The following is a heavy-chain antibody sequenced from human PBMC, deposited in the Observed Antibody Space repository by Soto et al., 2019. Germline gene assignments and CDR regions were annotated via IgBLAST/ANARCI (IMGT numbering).Heavy chain of an antibody. V-gene: IGHV4-34*01. CDR3: ARVERGTATTVVDAFDI. Sequence: QVQLQQWGAGLLKPSETLSLTCAVYGGFVSSGSYSWSWIRQPPGKGLEWIGEMSHSGGTHFNPSLKSRVTISVDTSKNQFSLKMSSVTAADTALYYCARVERGTATTVVDAFDIWGPWTMVTVSS. CDR2: MSHSGGT. CDR1: GGFVSSGSYS. J-gene: IGHJ3*02. D-gene: IGHD1-1*01.